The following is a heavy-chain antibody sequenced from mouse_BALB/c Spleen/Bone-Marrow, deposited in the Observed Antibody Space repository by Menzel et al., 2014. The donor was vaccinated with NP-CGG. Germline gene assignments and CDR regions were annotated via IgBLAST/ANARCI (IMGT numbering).Heavy chain of an antibody. CDR3: ARWLLPYGLDY. D-gene: IGHD2-3*01. Sequence: EVQLQQSGAELVKPGASVKLSCTASGFNIKDTYMHWVKQRPEQGLEWIGRIDPANGNTKYDPKFQGKATITADTSSNTAYLQLSSLTSEVTAVYYCARWLLPYGLDYWGQGTSVTVSS. J-gene: IGHJ4*01. V-gene: IGHV14-3*02. CDR2: IDPANGNT. CDR1: GFNIKDTY.